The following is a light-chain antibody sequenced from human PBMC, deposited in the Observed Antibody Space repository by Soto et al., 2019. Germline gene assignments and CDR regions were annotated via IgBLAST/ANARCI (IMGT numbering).Light chain of an antibody. CDR1: QSVSSN. CDR3: QQGLT. CDR2: GAS. V-gene: IGKV3D-15*01. Sequence: EIVMTQSPATLSVSPGERATLSCRASQSVSSNLAWYQQKPGQAPRLLIYGASTRATGIPARFSGSGSGTEFTLTISSLQSEDFAVYYCQQGLTFGVETKVNIK. J-gene: IGKJ4*01.